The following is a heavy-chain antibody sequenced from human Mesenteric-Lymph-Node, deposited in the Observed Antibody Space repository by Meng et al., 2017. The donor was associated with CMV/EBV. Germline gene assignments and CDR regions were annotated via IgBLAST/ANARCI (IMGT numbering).Heavy chain of an antibody. D-gene: IGHD3-10*01. V-gene: IGHV4-39*01. J-gene: IGHJ5*02. Sequence: QLQLQESGPGLVKPSETRSPTCTVSGGSISSSSYYWGWIRQPPGKGLEWIGSIYYSGSTYYNPSLKSRVTISVDTSKNQFSLKLSSVTAADTAVYYCARPHYYGSGSSPWFDPWGQGTLVTVSS. CDR3: ARPHYYGSGSSPWFDP. CDR2: IYYSGST. CDR1: GGSISSSSYY.